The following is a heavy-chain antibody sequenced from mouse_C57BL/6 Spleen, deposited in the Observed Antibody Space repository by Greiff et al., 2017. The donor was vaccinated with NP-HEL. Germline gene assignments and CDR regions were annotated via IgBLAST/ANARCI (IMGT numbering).Heavy chain of an antibody. V-gene: IGHV1-80*01. CDR3: ARQDEYDDAMDY. Sequence: QVQLQQSGAELVKPGASVKISCKASGYAFSSYWMNWVKQRPGKGLEWIGQIYPGDGDTNYNGKFKGKATLTADKSSSTAYMQLSSLTSEDSAVYFCARQDEYDDAMDYWGQGTSVTVSS. D-gene: IGHD2-4*01. J-gene: IGHJ4*01. CDR1: GYAFSSYW. CDR2: IYPGDGDT.